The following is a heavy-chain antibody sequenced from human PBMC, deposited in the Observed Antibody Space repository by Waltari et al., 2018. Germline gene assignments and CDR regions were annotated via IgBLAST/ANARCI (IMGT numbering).Heavy chain of an antibody. Sequence: QVQLQESGPGLVKPSETLSLTCTVSGGSISSYYWSWIRQPPGKGLEWIGYIYYSGSTNYNPSRKSRVTISVDTSKNQFSLKLSSVTAADTAVYYCARGAVGAVDYWGQGTLVTVSS. D-gene: IGHD1-26*01. CDR1: GGSISSYY. J-gene: IGHJ4*02. V-gene: IGHV4-59*01. CDR2: IYYSGST. CDR3: ARGAVGAVDY.